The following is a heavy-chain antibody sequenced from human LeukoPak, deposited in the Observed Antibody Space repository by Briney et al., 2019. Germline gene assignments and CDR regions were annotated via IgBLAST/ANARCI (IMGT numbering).Heavy chain of an antibody. CDR2: ISYDGSNK. D-gene: IGHD3-16*01. V-gene: IGHV3-30*18. CDR3: AKAGTWGYRGHYFDY. J-gene: IGHJ4*02. CDR1: GFTFSSYG. Sequence: PGGSLRLSCAASGFTFSSYGMHWVRQAPGKGLEWVAVISYDGSNKYYADSVKGRFTISRDNSKNTLYLQMNSLRAEDTAVYYCAKAGTWGYRGHYFDYWGQGTLVTVSS.